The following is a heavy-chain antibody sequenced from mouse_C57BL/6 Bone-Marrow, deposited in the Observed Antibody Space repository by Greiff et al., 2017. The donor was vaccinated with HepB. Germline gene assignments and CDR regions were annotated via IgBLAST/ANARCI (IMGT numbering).Heavy chain of an antibody. Sequence: VKVVESGAELVRPGTSVKVSCKASGYAFTNYLIEWVKQRPGQGLEWIGVINPGSGGTNYNEKFKGKATLTADKSSSTAYMQLSSLTSEDSAVYFCARSGEYYFDYWGQGTTLTVSS. CDR2: INPGSGGT. CDR3: ARSGEYYFDY. J-gene: IGHJ2*01. CDR1: GYAFTNYL. V-gene: IGHV1-54*01.